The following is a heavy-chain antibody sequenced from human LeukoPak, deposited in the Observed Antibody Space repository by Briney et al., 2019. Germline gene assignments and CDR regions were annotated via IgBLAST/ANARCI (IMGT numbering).Heavy chain of an antibody. J-gene: IGHJ3*02. V-gene: IGHV3-48*03. CDR1: GFTFSSYE. D-gene: IGHD3-10*01. CDR3: VRDKRFGDVRIRAFDI. Sequence: GGSLRLSCAASGFTFSSYEMDWVRQAPGKGLDWVSYISHTGSTIYYAESVKGRFTISRDNAKNSLYLQMNSLRAEDTAVYYCVRDKRFGDVRIRAFDIWGQGTMVTVSS. CDR2: ISHTGSTI.